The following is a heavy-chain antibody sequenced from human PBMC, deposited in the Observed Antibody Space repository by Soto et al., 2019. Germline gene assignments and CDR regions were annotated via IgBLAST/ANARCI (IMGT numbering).Heavy chain of an antibody. V-gene: IGHV4-4*02. Sequence: SETLSLTCAVSGGSISSSNWWSWVRQPPGKGLEWIGEIYHSGSTNYNPSLKSRVTISVDKSKNQFSLKLSSVAAADTAVYYYARGSATAVAGTLDYWGQGTLVTVSS. J-gene: IGHJ4*02. CDR1: GGSISSSNW. D-gene: IGHD6-19*01. CDR2: IYHSGST. CDR3: ARGSATAVAGTLDY.